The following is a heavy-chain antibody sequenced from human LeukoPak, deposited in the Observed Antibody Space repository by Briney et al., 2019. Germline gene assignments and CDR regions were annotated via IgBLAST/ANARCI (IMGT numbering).Heavy chain of an antibody. Sequence: GGSLRLFCAASGFTLSSNYMSWVRQAPGKGLEWVSVIYSGGSTYYADSVKGRFTISRDNSKNTLYLQMNSLRAEDTAVYYCARDRRGRGARDYYYGMDVWGQGTTVTVSS. CDR1: GFTLSSNY. D-gene: IGHD3-10*01. J-gene: IGHJ6*02. CDR3: ARDRRGRGARDYYYGMDV. CDR2: IYSGGST. V-gene: IGHV3-53*01.